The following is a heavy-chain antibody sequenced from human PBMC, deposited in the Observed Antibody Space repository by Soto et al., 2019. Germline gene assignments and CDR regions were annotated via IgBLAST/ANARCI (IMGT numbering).Heavy chain of an antibody. J-gene: IGHJ6*02. D-gene: IGHD6-13*01. V-gene: IGHV4-4*07. CDR3: ARDSSIPHYYGMDV. Sequence: QVQLQESGPGLVKPSETLSLTCTVSGGSISSYYWSWIRQPAGQGLEWIGRIYTSGSTNYTPSLKGRVTRPVDTSKNQSSLKLSSVTAADTAVYYCARDSSIPHYYGMDVRGQGTTVTGSS. CDR1: GGSISSYY. CDR2: IYTSGST.